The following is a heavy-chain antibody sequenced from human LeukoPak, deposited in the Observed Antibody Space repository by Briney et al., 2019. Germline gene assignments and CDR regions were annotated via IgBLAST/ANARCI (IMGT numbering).Heavy chain of an antibody. CDR3: ARAVGPFDY. Sequence: GGSLRLSCAASGFTFNVYGIHWVRQAPGKGLEWVAVIWNDGSNKYYADSVKGRFTISRDNSKDTLYLQMNSLRVEDTAVYYCARAVGPFDYWGQGTLVAVSS. CDR2: IWNDGSNK. CDR1: GFTFNVYG. J-gene: IGHJ4*02. V-gene: IGHV3-33*01. D-gene: IGHD3-16*01.